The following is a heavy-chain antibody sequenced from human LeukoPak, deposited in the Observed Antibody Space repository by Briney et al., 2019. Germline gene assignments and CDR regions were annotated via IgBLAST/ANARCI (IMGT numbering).Heavy chain of an antibody. CDR2: ISGSGGST. CDR1: GFTFSAYA. J-gene: IGHJ4*02. CDR3: AKGDGTTVTNFDY. V-gene: IGHV3-23*01. Sequence: GGSLRLSCEASGFTFSAYAMSWVRQAPGKGLEWVSAISGSGGSTYYADSVKGRFTISRDNSKNTLYLQMNSLRAEDTAVYYCAKGDGTTVTNFDYWGQGTLVTVSS. D-gene: IGHD4-17*01.